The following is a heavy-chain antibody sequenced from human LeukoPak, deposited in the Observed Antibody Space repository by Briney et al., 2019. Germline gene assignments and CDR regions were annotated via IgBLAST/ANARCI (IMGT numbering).Heavy chain of an antibody. CDR3: ARKGATAGGTRAFDI. D-gene: IGHD4-23*01. CDR1: GGSFSGYY. CDR2: NNHSGST. Sequence: PSETLSLTCAVYGGSFSGYYWNWIRQPPGKGLEWIGENNHSGSTKYNPSLKRRVTISVDTSKNQFSLKMSSMTAADTAVYYCARKGATAGGTRAFDIWGRGTMVTVSS. V-gene: IGHV4-34*01. J-gene: IGHJ3*02.